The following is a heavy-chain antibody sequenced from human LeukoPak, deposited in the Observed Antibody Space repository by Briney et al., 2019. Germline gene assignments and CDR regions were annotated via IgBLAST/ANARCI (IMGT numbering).Heavy chain of an antibody. D-gene: IGHD6-19*01. V-gene: IGHV3-30*04. J-gene: IGHJ3*02. CDR1: GFTFSSYE. Sequence: GGSLRLSCAVSGFTFSSYEMNWVRQAPGKGLEWVAVISYDGSNKYYADSVKGRFTISRDNSKNTLYLQMNSLRAEDTAVYYCARDFSSGWYADDAFDIWGQGTMVTVSS. CDR3: ARDFSSGWYADDAFDI. CDR2: ISYDGSNK.